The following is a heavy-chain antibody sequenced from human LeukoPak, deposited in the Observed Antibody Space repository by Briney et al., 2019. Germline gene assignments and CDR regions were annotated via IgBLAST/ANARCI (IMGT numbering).Heavy chain of an antibody. CDR3: ARVGSSGWYAITFDY. CDR1: GFTFSSYA. Sequence: GGSLRLSCAASGFTFSSYAMSWVRQAPGKGLEWVSGINWNGGSTGYADSVKGRFTISRDNAKNSLYLQMNSLRAEDTALYHCARVGSSGWYAITFDYWGQGTLVTVSS. J-gene: IGHJ4*02. CDR2: INWNGGST. D-gene: IGHD6-19*01. V-gene: IGHV3-20*01.